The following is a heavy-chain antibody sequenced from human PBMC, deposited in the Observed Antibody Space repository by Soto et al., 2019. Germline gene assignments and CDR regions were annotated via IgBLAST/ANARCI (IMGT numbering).Heavy chain of an antibody. CDR3: GRGVLWDTNPMYNWFDP. J-gene: IGHJ5*02. Sequence: SETLSLTCTVSGGSISIYYWSWIRQPPGKGLEWIGYIYYSGSTNYNPSLKSRVTISVDTSKNQFSLKLSSVTAADTAVYYCGRGVLWDTNPMYNWFDPWGQGTLVTVSS. D-gene: IGHD5-18*01. CDR2: IYYSGST. V-gene: IGHV4-59*08. CDR1: GGSISIYY.